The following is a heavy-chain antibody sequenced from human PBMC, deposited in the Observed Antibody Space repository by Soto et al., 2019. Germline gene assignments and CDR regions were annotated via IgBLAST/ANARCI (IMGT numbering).Heavy chain of an antibody. CDR2: ISGSGGST. CDR1: GFTFSSYA. CDR3: AKDWDVVVVAATGAFDI. J-gene: IGHJ3*02. Sequence: GGSLRLSCAASGFTFSSYAMSWVRQAPGKGLEWVSAISGSGGSTYYADSVKGRFTISRDNSKNTLYLQMNSLRAEDTAVYYCAKDWDVVVVAATGAFDIWGQGTMVTVS. V-gene: IGHV3-23*01. D-gene: IGHD2-15*01.